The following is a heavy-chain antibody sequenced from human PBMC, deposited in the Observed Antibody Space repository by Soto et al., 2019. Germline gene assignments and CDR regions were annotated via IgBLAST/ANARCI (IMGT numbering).Heavy chain of an antibody. V-gene: IGHV3-23*01. J-gene: IGHJ5*02. Sequence: EVQLLESGGGLGQPGGSLRLSCAASGFTFGNYAMTWVRQDPGKGLDWVSAISGSGDSAYDAGSVKGRFTISRDNCKNTLYLQMSSLRVDDTARYFCAKESGETASCSWFGPWGQGTLVTVSS. CDR2: ISGSGDSA. CDR1: GFTFGNYA. CDR3: AKESGETASCSWFGP. D-gene: IGHD3-16*01.